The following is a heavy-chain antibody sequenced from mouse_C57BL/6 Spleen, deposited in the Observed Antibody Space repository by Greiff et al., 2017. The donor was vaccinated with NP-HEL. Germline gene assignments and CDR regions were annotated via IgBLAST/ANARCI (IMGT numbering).Heavy chain of an antibody. CDR3: ARNYGSSLYAMDY. D-gene: IGHD1-1*01. CDR2: ISDGGSYT. CDR1: GFTFSSYA. V-gene: IGHV5-4*03. Sequence: DVKLVESGGGLVKPGGSLKLSCAASGFTFSSYAMSWVRQTPEKRLEWVATISDGGSYTYYPDNVKGRFTISRDNAKNNLYLQMSHLKSEDTAMYYCARNYGSSLYAMDYWGQGTSVTVSS. J-gene: IGHJ4*01.